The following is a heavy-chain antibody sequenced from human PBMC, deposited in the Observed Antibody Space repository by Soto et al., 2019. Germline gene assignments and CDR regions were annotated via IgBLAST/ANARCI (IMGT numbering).Heavy chain of an antibody. Sequence: GGSLRLSWAASGFTVSSNYMSWVRQAPGKGLEWVSVIYSGGSTYFADSVKDRFSISRDNSKNTLHLQMNSLRAEDSAVYYCAREVRPWCPGTRVTVSS. CDR3: AREVRP. J-gene: IGHJ5*02. CDR1: GFTVSSNY. D-gene: IGHD3-22*01. CDR2: IYSGGST. V-gene: IGHV3-66*01.